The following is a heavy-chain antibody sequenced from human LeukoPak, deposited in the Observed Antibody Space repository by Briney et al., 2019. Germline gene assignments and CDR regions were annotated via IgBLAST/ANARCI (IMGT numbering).Heavy chain of an antibody. D-gene: IGHD3-22*01. CDR2: ISWNSGSI. V-gene: IGHV3-9*01. CDR1: GFTFDDYA. CDR3: AKGLHSDSSGYKE. Sequence: GRSLRLSCAASGFTFDDYAMHWVRHAPGKGLEWVSGISWNSGSIGYADSVKGRFTISRDNAKNSLYLQMNSLRAEDTALYYCAKGLHSDSSGYKEWGQGTLVTVSS. J-gene: IGHJ4*02.